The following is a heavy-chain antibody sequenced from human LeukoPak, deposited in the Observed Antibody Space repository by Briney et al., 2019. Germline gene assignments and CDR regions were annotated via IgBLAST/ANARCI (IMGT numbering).Heavy chain of an antibody. D-gene: IGHD3-22*01. J-gene: IGHJ4*02. Sequence: SETLSLTCTVSGGSISTTSYYWGWIRQPPGKGLGWIGSIYYSGSTYDNPSLKSRVTISVDTSKNQVSLKLRSVTAADTAVYYCARLLYDRSGYYYFDYWGQGTLVTVSS. CDR3: ARLLYDRSGYYYFDY. CDR1: GGSISTTSYY. CDR2: IYYSGST. V-gene: IGHV4-39*01.